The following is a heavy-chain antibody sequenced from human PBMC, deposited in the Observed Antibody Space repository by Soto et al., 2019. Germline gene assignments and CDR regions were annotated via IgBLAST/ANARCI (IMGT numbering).Heavy chain of an antibody. CDR2: ISSSGSTI. CDR3: ARDRDYYYGMDV. V-gene: IGHV3-48*03. D-gene: IGHD3-10*01. Sequence: GSRRLSCAAPGFTSSSYEMNWVRPAPGKGLEWVSYISSSGSTIYYADSVKGRFTISRDNAKNSLYLQMNSLRAEDTAVYYCARDRDYYYGMDVWGQGTTVTVSS. J-gene: IGHJ6*02. CDR1: GFTSSSYE.